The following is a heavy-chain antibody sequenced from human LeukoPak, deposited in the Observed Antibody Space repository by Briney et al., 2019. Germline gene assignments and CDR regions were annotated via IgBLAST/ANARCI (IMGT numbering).Heavy chain of an antibody. CDR3: AKGNTMYTAYYFDY. V-gene: IGHV3-30-3*01. CDR2: ISYDGSNK. Sequence: GGSLRLSCAASGFTFSSYAMHWVRQAPGKGLEWVAVISYDGSNKYYADSVKGRFTISRDNSKNTLYLQMNSLRAEDTAVYYCAKGNTMYTAYYFDYWGQGTLVTVSS. CDR1: GFTFSSYA. J-gene: IGHJ4*02. D-gene: IGHD3-10*02.